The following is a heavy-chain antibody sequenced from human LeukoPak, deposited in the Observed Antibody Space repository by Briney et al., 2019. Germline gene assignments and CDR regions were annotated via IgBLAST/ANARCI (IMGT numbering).Heavy chain of an antibody. J-gene: IGHJ4*02. CDR2: INHSGST. Sequence: PSETLSLTCAVYGGSFSGYYWSWIRQPPGKGLEWIGEINHSGSTNYNPSLKSRVTISVDTSKNQFSLKLSSVTAADTAVYYCARVGYCSSTSCIEVKGFDYWGQGTLSPSPQ. D-gene: IGHD2-2*01. CDR3: ARVGYCSSTSCIEVKGFDY. V-gene: IGHV4-34*01. CDR1: GGSFSGYY.